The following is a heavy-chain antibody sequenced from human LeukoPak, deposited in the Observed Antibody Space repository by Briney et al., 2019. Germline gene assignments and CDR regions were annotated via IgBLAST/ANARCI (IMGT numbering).Heavy chain of an antibody. CDR2: IYHSGST. J-gene: IGHJ5*02. V-gene: IGHV4-38-2*01. Sequence: SETLSLTCAVSGYSISSGYYWGWIQQPPGKGLEWIGSIYHSGSTYYNPSLKSRVTISVDTSKNQFSLKLSSVTAADTAVYYCARQDGITIFGVDPWGQGTLVTVSS. CDR1: GYSISSGYY. D-gene: IGHD3-3*01. CDR3: ARQDGITIFGVDP.